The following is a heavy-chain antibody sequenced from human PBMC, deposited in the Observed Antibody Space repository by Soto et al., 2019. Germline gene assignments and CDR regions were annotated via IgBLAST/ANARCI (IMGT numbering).Heavy chain of an antibody. D-gene: IGHD6-19*01. CDR1: GYSFNSYW. J-gene: IGHJ6*02. CDR2: IYPGDSDT. V-gene: IGHV5-51*01. Sequence: GASLKISCKGSGYSFNSYWTGWVRQMPGKGLEWMGIIYPGDSDTRYSPSFQGQVTISADKSISTAYLQWSSLKASDTAMYYCARPREAGKNYYGVDVWGQGTTVTVSS. CDR3: ARPREAGKNYYGVDV.